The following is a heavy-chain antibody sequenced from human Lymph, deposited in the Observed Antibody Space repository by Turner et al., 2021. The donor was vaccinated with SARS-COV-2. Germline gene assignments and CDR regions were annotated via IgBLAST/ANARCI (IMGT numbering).Heavy chain of an antibody. CDR1: GFTFDDYA. CDR2: ISGDGGGT. V-gene: IGHV3-43*02. D-gene: IGHD2-15*01. J-gene: IGHJ4*02. CDR3: AKDPGYCSGGSCYSRTYFDF. Sequence: EVQLVESGGGVGQPGGSLRLSCAASGFTFDDYAMHWVRQAPGKGLEWFSLISGDGGGTYYADSVKGRFTISRDNSKNSLSLQMNSLRAEDTALYYCAKDPGYCSGGSCYSRTYFDFWGQGTLVTVSA.